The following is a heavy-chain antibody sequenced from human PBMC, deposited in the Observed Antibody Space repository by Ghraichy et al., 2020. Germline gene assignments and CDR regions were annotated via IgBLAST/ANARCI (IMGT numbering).Heavy chain of an antibody. CDR3: ARGSGWADY. D-gene: IGHD6-19*01. J-gene: IGHJ4*02. CDR1: GFTFSSYA. V-gene: IGHV3-23*01. Sequence: LSLTCAASGFTFSSYAMSWVRQAPGKGLEWVSAISGSGGSTYYADSVKGRFTISRDNSKNTLYLQMNSLRAEDTAVYYCARGSGWADYWGQGTLVTVSS. CDR2: ISGSGGST.